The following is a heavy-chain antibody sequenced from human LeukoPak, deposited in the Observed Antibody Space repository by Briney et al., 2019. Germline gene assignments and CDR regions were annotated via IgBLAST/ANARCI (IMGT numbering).Heavy chain of an antibody. CDR2: RWYDRSNK. CDR3: ARDAVVAATGGIYYYYGMDV. J-gene: IGHJ6*04. D-gene: IGHD2-15*01. Sequence: PGGSLRLSCAASGFTFSSYGMHWVRQAPGKGLEWVAVRWYDRSNKYYADSVKGRFTISRDNSKNTLYLQMNSLRAEDTAVYYCARDAVVAATGGIYYYYGMDVWGKGTTVTVSS. CDR1: GFTFSSYG. V-gene: IGHV3-33*01.